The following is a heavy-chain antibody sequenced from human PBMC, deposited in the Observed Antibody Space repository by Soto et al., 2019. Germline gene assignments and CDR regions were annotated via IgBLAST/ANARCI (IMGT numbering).Heavy chain of an antibody. J-gene: IGHJ5*02. Sequence: PSETLSLTCTVSGGSISSGDYYWSWIRQPPGKGLEWIGYIYYSGSTYYNPSLKSRVTISVDTSKNQFSLKLSSVSAADTAVYYCARGTEAAAWSGWFDPWGQGTLVTAS. CDR1: GGSISSGDYY. CDR3: ARGTEAAAWSGWFDP. CDR2: IYYSGST. V-gene: IGHV4-30-4*01. D-gene: IGHD6-13*01.